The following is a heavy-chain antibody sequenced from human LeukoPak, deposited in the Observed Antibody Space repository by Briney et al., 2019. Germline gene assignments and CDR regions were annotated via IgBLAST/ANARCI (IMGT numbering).Heavy chain of an antibody. D-gene: IGHD3-9*01. CDR3: ARGIVGRYFDWSFDP. V-gene: IGHV3-20*04. CDR2: INWNGGST. CDR1: GFTFDDYG. J-gene: IGHJ5*02. Sequence: PGGSLRLSCAASGFTFDDYGMSWVRQAPGKGLEWVSGINWNGGSTGYADSVKGRFTISRDNAKNSLYLQMNSLRAEDTALYYCARGIVGRYFDWSFDPWGQGTLVTVSS.